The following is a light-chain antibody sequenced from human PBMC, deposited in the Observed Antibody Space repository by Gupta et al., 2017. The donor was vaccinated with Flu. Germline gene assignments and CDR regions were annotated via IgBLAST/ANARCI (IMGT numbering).Light chain of an antibody. CDR2: AAS. CDR1: QSVVAD. V-gene: IGKV3-15*01. CDR3: QEYHQWPRYT. J-gene: IGKJ2*01. Sequence: ETVMTQSPATLSVSPGDRVTLSCRASQSVVADLAWYQQKPGQAPRLLIYAASTRAEDIPGRFSGTGSGTDFTLTISSRQPEDFAVYYCQEYHQWPRYTFGQGTRLDIK.